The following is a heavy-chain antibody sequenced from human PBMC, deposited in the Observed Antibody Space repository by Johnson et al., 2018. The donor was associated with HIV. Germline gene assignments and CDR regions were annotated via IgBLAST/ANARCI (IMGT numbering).Heavy chain of an antibody. CDR2: IRYDGSSK. J-gene: IGHJ3*02. CDR3: TRSQGSGEGAFDI. D-gene: IGHD2-21*01. Sequence: QVQLVESGGGVVQPGGSLRLSCAASGFIFSNCGMHWVRQAPGKGLEWVAFIRYDGSSKYYADSVKGRFTISRDNSKNTLHLQMNSLRAEDTAVYYCTRSQGSGEGAFDIWGQGTMVTVSS. CDR1: GFIFSNCG. V-gene: IGHV3-30*02.